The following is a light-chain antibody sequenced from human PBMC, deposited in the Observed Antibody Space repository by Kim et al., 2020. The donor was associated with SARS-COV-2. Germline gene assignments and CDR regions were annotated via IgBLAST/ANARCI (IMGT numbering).Light chain of an antibody. CDR3: AAWDDSLRV. CDR1: SSNIGSNT. Sequence: PGQRVTISCSGGSSNIGSNTVNWYQQHPGTAPKLRIYSNNQRPSGVPDRFSGSKSGTSASLAISGLQSEDEADYYCAAWDDSLRVFGTGTKVTVL. J-gene: IGLJ1*01. CDR2: SNN. V-gene: IGLV1-44*01.